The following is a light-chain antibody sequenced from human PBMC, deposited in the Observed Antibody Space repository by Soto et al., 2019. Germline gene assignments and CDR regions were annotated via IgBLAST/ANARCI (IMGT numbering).Light chain of an antibody. CDR3: QQRSNWPST. CDR2: DAS. CDR1: QSVSGY. J-gene: IGKJ4*01. V-gene: IGKV3-11*01. Sequence: EIVLTQSPATLSLSPGHRATLSCRARQSVSGYLAWYQQKPGQAPRRLIYDASNRATGIPARFSGSGSGTDFTLTITSLEPEDFAVYYCQQRSNWPSTFGGGTKVEI.